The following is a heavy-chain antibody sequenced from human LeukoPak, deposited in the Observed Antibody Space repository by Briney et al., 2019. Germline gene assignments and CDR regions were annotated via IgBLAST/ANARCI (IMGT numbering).Heavy chain of an antibody. J-gene: IGHJ4*02. V-gene: IGHV2-5*02. CDR1: GFSLSTSGVG. CDR2: IYWDDDK. Sequence: SGPTLVKPTQTLTLTCSFSGFSLSTSGVGVGWIRQPPGKALEWLALIYWDDDKRYSPSLQSRLTITKDTSKNQVVLTMTKMDPVDTATYYCASYGSGSYYGSGFDYWGQGTLVCVSS. CDR3: ASYGSGSYYGSGFDY. D-gene: IGHD3-10*01.